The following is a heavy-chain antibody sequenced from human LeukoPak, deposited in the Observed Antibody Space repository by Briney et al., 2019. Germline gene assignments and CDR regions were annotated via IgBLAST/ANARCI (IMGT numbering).Heavy chain of an antibody. J-gene: IGHJ3*01. CDR3: ARPATVGVSDAFDV. CDR1: GYTFASYW. Sequence: GESLKISCKGSGYTFASYWIGWVRQVPGRGLEWMGVIYPGDSDTRYSPSFQGQVTISADKSISTAYLQWSSLRASDTAMYYCARPATVGVSDAFDVWGQGTMVTVSS. V-gene: IGHV5-51*01. CDR2: IYPGDSDT. D-gene: IGHD1-26*01.